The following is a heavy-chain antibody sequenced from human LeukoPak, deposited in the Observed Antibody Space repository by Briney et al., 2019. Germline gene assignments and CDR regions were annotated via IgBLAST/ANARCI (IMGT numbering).Heavy chain of an antibody. CDR3: AKTLSGGSCYDY. V-gene: IGHV3-23*01. CDR1: GFTFSSYA. Sequence: GSLRLSCAASGFTFSSYAMSWVRQAPGKGLEWVSAISGSGGSTYYADSVKGRFTISRDNSKNTLYLQMNSLRAEDTAVYYCAKTLSGGSCYDYWGQGTLVTVSS. CDR2: ISGSGGST. J-gene: IGHJ4*02. D-gene: IGHD2-15*01.